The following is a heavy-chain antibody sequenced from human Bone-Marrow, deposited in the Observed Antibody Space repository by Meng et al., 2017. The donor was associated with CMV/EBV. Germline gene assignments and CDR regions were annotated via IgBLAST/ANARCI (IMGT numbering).Heavy chain of an antibody. D-gene: IGHD2/OR15-2a*01. V-gene: IGHV4-39*07. CDR1: GGSISSDNHY. Sequence: SETLSLTCTVSGGSISSDNHYWAWIRQPPGKGLEWIGSIHHSGSTYHTPSLKSRVTISVDTSKKQFFLKLRSLTAADTAVYYCARDLLGFNGMDVWGQGTTVTVSS. CDR3: ARDLLGFNGMDV. CDR2: IHHSGST. J-gene: IGHJ6*02.